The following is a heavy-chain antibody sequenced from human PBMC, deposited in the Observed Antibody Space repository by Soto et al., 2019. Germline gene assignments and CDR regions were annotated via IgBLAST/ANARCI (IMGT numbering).Heavy chain of an antibody. J-gene: IGHJ3*02. CDR3: ARDQFLDAFDI. CDR2: ISNDGSNK. D-gene: IGHD2-21*01. CDR1: GFIFSSYS. V-gene: IGHV3-30-3*01. Sequence: PGGSLRLSCAASGFIFSSYSMHWVRQAPGKGLEWVAIISNDGSNKYYVDSVKGRFTISRDNSNNTLSLQMNSLRAEDTAVYYCARDQFLDAFDIWGQGTMVTVSS.